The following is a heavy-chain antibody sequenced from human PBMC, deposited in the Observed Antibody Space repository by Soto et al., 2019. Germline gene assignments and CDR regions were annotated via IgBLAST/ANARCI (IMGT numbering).Heavy chain of an antibody. CDR2: IMPLYAKP. CDR1: GGTFNTYT. V-gene: IGHV1-69*01. Sequence: QVQLVHSGAEVKKPGSSVKVSCKASGGTFNTYTISWVRQVPGQGLEWLGGIMPLYAKPTYAQPFLGRLTIAADDHTRTVDMELSSLRSEDTALYYCASLNNWSSGDGRIDVWGRGAAVSVSS. CDR3: ASLNNWSSGDGRIDV. D-gene: IGHD1-26*01. J-gene: IGHJ6*02.